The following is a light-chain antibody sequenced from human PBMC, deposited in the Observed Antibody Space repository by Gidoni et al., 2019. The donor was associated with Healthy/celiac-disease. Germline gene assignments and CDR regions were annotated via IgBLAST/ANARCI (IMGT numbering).Light chain of an antibody. V-gene: IGKV3-15*01. CDR1: SVSSN. Sequence: SVSSNLAWYQQQPGQAPRLLIYGASTRATGIPARFSGSGSGTEFTLTISSLQSADFAVYYCQQYNNWPPLTFGGGTKVEIK. CDR3: QQYNNWPPLT. CDR2: GAS. J-gene: IGKJ4*01.